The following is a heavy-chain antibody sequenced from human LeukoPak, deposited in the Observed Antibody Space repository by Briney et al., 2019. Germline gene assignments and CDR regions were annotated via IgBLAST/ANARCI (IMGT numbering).Heavy chain of an antibody. J-gene: IGHJ5*02. CDR3: ARTKRGSSSGWYGRFWNWFDP. CDR2: IYTSGST. D-gene: IGHD6-19*01. CDR1: GGSISSGSYY. Sequence: PSETLSLTCTVSGGSISSGSYYWSWIRQPAGKGLEWIGRIYTSGSTNYNPSLKSRVTISVDTSKNQFSLKLSSVTAADTAVYYCARTKRGSSSGWYGRFWNWFDPWGQGTLVTVSS. V-gene: IGHV4-61*02.